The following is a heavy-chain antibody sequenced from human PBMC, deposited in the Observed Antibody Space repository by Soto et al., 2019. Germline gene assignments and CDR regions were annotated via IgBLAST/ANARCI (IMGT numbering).Heavy chain of an antibody. V-gene: IGHV3-23*01. Sequence: GGSLRLSCAASGFPFSTYAMTWVRQGPGKGLEWVSPISPSGGHPYSPDSVKGRCTISRDNSKNTLFLQLNSLRAADTARYYFAKQLPVGSGFPYYFDYWGQGPWGTVSP. CDR3: AKQLPVGSGFPYYFDY. CDR1: GFPFSTYA. CDR2: ISPSGGHP. D-gene: IGHD3-22*01. J-gene: IGHJ4*02.